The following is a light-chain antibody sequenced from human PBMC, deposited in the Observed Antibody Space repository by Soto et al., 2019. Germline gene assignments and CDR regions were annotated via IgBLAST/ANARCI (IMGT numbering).Light chain of an antibody. Sequence: EIVMTQSPATLSVSPGERATLSCRASQSVSSNFAWYQQKPGQAPRLLIYGASTRATGIPARFSGRVSGTEFTLTISSLQSEDFAVYYCQQYNNWPQTFGQGTKLEIK. CDR2: GAS. CDR3: QQYNNWPQT. CDR1: QSVSSN. J-gene: IGKJ2*01. V-gene: IGKV3-15*01.